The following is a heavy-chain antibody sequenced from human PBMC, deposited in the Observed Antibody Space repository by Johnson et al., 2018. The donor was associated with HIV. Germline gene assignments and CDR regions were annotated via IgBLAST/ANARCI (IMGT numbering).Heavy chain of an antibody. D-gene: IGHD1-26*01. V-gene: IGHV3-30*02. CDR2: IRYDGSNK. CDR3: ANGRLAAHDAFDI. Sequence: QVQLVESGGGVVQPGGSLRLSCAASGFTFSSYGMHWVRQAPGKGLEWVAFIRYDGSNKYYADSVKGRFTISRDNSKNTLYLQMNSLRAEDTAVYYCANGRLAAHDAFDIWGQGTMVTVSS. J-gene: IGHJ3*02. CDR1: GFTFSSYG.